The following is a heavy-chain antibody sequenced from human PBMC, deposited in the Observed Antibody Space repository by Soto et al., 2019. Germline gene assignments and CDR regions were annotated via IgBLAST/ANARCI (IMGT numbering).Heavy chain of an antibody. D-gene: IGHD6-6*01. CDR3: ARQIAARPSPYYGMDV. CDR2: IDPSDSYT. Sequence: GESLKISCKGSGYSFTSYWISWVRQMPGKGLEWMGRIDPSDSYTNYSPSFQGHVTISADKSISTAYLQWSSLKASDTAMYYCARQIAARPSPYYGMDVWGQGTTVTVSS. V-gene: IGHV5-10-1*01. J-gene: IGHJ6*02. CDR1: GYSFTSYW.